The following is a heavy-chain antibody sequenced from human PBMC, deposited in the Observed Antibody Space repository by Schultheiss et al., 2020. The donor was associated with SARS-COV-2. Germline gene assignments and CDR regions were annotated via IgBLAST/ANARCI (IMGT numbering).Heavy chain of an antibody. CDR1: GGSFSNYY. CDR2: IYYSGST. Sequence: SETLSLTCAVYGGSFSNYYWSWIRQPPGKGLEWIGYIYYSGSTNYNPSLKSRVTISVDTSKNQFSLKLSSVTAADTAVYYCARARDHYYDSSGYYYSAHYFDYWGQGTLVTVSS. CDR3: ARARDHYYDSSGYYYSAHYFDY. D-gene: IGHD3-22*01. J-gene: IGHJ4*02. V-gene: IGHV4-59*01.